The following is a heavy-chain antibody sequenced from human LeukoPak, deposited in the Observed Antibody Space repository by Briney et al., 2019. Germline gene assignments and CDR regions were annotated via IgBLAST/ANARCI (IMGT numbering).Heavy chain of an antibody. CDR1: GGTFSSYA. D-gene: IGHD2-21*01. CDR2: IIPILGIA. Sequence: ASVKVSCKASGGTFSSYAISWVRQAPGQGLEWMGRIIPILGIANYAQKFQGRVTITADKSTSTAYMELSSLRSEDTAVYYCASTYSPNIDSPVWGQGTLVTVSS. V-gene: IGHV1-69*04. J-gene: IGHJ4*02. CDR3: ASTYSPNIDSPV.